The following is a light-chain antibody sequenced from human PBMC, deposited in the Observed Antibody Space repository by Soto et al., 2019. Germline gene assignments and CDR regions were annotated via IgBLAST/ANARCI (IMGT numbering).Light chain of an antibody. CDR1: QDISNY. CDR3: QQYDNLPLT. CDR2: DAS. Sequence: DIQITHAPSSLSPSVGGRVNLTFHASQDISNYLNWYQQKPGKAPKLLIYDASNLETGVPSRFSGSGSGTDFTFTISSLQPEDIATYYCQQYDNLPLTFGGGTTVDIK. V-gene: IGKV1-33*01. J-gene: IGKJ4*01.